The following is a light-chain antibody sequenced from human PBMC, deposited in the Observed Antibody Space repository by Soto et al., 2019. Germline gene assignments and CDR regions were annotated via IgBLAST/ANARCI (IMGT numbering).Light chain of an antibody. CDR1: SSDVGGYNY. J-gene: IGLJ1*01. Sequence: QSALTQPASVSGSPGQSITISCTGTSSDVGGYNYVSWVQHHPGKAPKPIIYEVSYRPSGVSARFSGSKSGDTASLTISGLQADDEADYYCSSFTNTITRYAFGPGTKLTVL. CDR3: SSFTNTITRYA. V-gene: IGLV2-14*01. CDR2: EVS.